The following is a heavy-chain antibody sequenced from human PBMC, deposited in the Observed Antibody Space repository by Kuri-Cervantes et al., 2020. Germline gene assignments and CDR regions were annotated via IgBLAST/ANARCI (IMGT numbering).Heavy chain of an antibody. CDR1: GYTFTSYG. CDR2: ISAYNGNT. V-gene: IGHV1-18*01. CDR3: ASLAGNPPGTYYYYYMDV. Sequence: ASVKVSCKASGYTFTSYGISWVRQAPGQGLEWMGWISAYNGNTNYAQKLQGRVTMATDTSTSTAYMELSSLRSEDTAVYYCASLAGNPPGTYYYYYMDVWGKGTTVTVSS. J-gene: IGHJ6*03. D-gene: IGHD1-14*01.